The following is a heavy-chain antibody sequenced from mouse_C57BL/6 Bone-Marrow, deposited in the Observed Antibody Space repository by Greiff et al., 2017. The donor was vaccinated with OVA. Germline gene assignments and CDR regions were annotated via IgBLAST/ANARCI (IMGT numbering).Heavy chain of an antibody. V-gene: IGHV1-50*01. CDR3: ARDDYDRTPLCYYAMDY. J-gene: IGHJ4*01. Sequence: VQLQQPGAELVKPGASVKLSCKASGYTFTSYWMQWVKQRPGQGLEWIGEIDPSDSYTNYNQKFKGKATLTVDTSSSTAYMQLSSLTSEDSAVYYCARDDYDRTPLCYYAMDYWGQGTSVTVSS. CDR2: IDPSDSYT. CDR1: GYTFTSYW. D-gene: IGHD2-4*01.